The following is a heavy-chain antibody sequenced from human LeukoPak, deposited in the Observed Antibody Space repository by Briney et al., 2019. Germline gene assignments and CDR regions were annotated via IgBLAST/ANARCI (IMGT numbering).Heavy chain of an antibody. D-gene: IGHD2-21*02. J-gene: IGHJ4*02. Sequence: GGSLILSCGASGFTFSSAAMSWVRQAPGKGLEWVSLISSSGDNTSYTDSVKGRFTISRDNSKNTLHLQMNRLRAEDTALYYCAKDHDNTDYYYYFDSWGQGTLVTVSS. CDR2: ISSSGDNT. V-gene: IGHV3-23*01. CDR3: AKDHDNTDYYYYFDS. CDR1: GFTFSSAA.